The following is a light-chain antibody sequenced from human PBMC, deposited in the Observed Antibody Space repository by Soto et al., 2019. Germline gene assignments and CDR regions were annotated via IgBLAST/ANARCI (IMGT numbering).Light chain of an antibody. J-gene: IGKJ5*01. V-gene: IGKV3-15*01. Sequence: TQSPATLSVSPGECAYLXWRPSQSVSSNLAWYQQKPGQAPRLLIYGASTRATGIPARFSGSGSGTEFTLTISSLQSEDFAVYYCQQYNNWPIAFGQGTRLEIK. CDR1: QSVSSN. CDR3: QQYNNWPIA. CDR2: GAS.